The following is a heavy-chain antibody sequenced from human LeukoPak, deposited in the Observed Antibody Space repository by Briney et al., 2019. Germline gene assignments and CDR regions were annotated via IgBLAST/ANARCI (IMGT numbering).Heavy chain of an antibody. CDR2: IFYSGST. Sequence: SETLSLTCAVYGGSFSGYYWSWIRQPPGKGLEWIGYIFYSGSTNYNPSLKSRVTISVDTSKNQFSLRLSSVTAADTAVYYCASQMVGSYYFDYWGQGTLVTVSS. J-gene: IGHJ4*02. CDR1: GGSFSGYY. CDR3: ASQMVGSYYFDY. V-gene: IGHV4-59*01. D-gene: IGHD1-26*01.